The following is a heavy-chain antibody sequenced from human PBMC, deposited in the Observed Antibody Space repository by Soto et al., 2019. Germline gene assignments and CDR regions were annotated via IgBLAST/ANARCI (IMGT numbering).Heavy chain of an antibody. CDR3: ARGARAFVRDIVLMVYAAGGAFDI. J-gene: IGHJ3*02. CDR2: ISSSGSTI. Sequence: GGSLRLSCAASGFTFSSYEMNWVRQAPGKGLEWVSYISSSGSTIYYADSVKGRFTISRDNAKNSLYLQMNSLRAEDTAVYYCARGARAFVRDIVLMVYAAGGAFDICGQGTMVTVSS. CDR1: GFTFSSYE. D-gene: IGHD2-8*01. V-gene: IGHV3-48*03.